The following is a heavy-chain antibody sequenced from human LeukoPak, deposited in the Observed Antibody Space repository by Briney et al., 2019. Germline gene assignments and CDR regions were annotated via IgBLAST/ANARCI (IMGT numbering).Heavy chain of an antibody. V-gene: IGHV3-53*01. CDR3: ILTTVTTSIEY. CDR2: IHNAVTI. D-gene: IGHD4-17*01. Sequence: PGGSLRLSCAASGLTVSDNYINWVRQAPGKGLEWVSVIHNAVTIHYADSVKGRFTISSDNSKNTVYFQMNSLRAKDTAVYYCILTTVTTSIEYWGPGTLVTVSP. J-gene: IGHJ4*02. CDR1: GLTVSDNY.